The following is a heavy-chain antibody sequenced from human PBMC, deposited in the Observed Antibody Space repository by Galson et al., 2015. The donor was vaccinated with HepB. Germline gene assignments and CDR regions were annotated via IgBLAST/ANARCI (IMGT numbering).Heavy chain of an antibody. J-gene: IGHJ4*02. CDR3: ARGYYDLWRGYYQGLSY. CDR1: GYTFTTYG. Sequence: QSGAEVKKPGASVKVSCKASGYTFTTYGISWVRQAPGQGLEWMGWISAYNGNTNYAQKFQGRVTMTRHTSISTAYMELSRLRSDDTAVYYCARGYYDLWRGYYQGLSYWGQGTLVTVSS. V-gene: IGHV1-18*01. CDR2: ISAYNGNT. D-gene: IGHD3-3*01.